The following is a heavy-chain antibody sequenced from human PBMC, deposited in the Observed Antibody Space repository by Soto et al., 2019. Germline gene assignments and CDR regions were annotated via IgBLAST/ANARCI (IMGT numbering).Heavy chain of an antibody. CDR1: GYSISSGYY. Sequence: SSETLSLTCAVSGYSISSGYYWGWIRQPPGKGLEWIGSIYHSGSTYYNPSLKSRVTISVDTSKNQFSLKLSSVTAADTAVYYCARIRITMVRGVIPNYYYGMDVWGQGTTVTVS. CDR2: IYHSGST. D-gene: IGHD3-10*01. CDR3: ARIRITMVRGVIPNYYYGMDV. J-gene: IGHJ6*02. V-gene: IGHV4-38-2*01.